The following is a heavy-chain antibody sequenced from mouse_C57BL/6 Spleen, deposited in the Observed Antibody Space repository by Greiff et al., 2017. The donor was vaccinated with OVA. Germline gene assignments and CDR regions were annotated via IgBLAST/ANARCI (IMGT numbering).Heavy chain of an antibody. V-gene: IGHV1-81*01. J-gene: IGHJ2*01. Sequence: VKLVESGAELARPGASVKLSCKASGYTFTSYGISWVKQRTGQGLEWIGEIYPRRGNTYYNEKFKGKATLTADKSSSTAYMELRSLTSEDSAVYFCATLNYVDYWGQGTTLTVSS. CDR3: ATLNYVDY. CDR1: GYTFTSYG. CDR2: IYPRRGNT.